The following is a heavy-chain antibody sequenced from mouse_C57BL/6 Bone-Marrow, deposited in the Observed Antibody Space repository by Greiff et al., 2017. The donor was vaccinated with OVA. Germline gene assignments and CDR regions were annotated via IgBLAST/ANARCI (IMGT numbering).Heavy chain of an antibody. J-gene: IGHJ3*01. D-gene: IGHD2-3*01. V-gene: IGHV5-4*01. CDR2: ISDGGSYT. Sequence: EVQLVESGGGLVKPGGSLKLSCAASGFTFSSYAMSWVRQTPEKRLEWVATISDGGSYTYYPDNVKGRFTISRDNAKNNLYLQMSHLKSEDTAMYYCASLYDGYYEGFAYWGQGTLVTVSA. CDR3: ASLYDGYYEGFAY. CDR1: GFTFSSYA.